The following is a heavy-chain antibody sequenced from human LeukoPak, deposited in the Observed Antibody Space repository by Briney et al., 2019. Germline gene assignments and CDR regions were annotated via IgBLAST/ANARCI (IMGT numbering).Heavy chain of an antibody. Sequence: GGSLRLSCAASGFTFDGYAMLWVRQAPGKGLEWVSGISWNSGSIGYADSVKGRFTISRDNAKNTLYLQMNSLRAEDTAVYYCARVGDDSSGYYLPPHFDYWGQGTLVTVSS. CDR3: ARVGDDSSGYYLPPHFDY. CDR2: ISWNSGSI. D-gene: IGHD3-22*01. CDR1: GFTFDGYA. V-gene: IGHV3-9*01. J-gene: IGHJ4*02.